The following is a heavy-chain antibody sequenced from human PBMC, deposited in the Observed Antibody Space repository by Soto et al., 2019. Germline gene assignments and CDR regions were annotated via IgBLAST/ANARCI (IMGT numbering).Heavy chain of an antibody. J-gene: IGHJ4*02. CDR1: GFTVSSYA. CDR2: ISGSGTST. Sequence: EVQLLESGGGLVQPGGSLRLSCAASGFTVSSYAMSWVRQAPGKGLKWISSISGSGTSTYYADSVKGRFTISRDNSKNTMYLQMNSLRAEDTALYFCAKENTPDYGDYVDYWGQGTLVTVSS. CDR3: AKENTPDYGDYVDY. V-gene: IGHV3-23*01. D-gene: IGHD4-17*01.